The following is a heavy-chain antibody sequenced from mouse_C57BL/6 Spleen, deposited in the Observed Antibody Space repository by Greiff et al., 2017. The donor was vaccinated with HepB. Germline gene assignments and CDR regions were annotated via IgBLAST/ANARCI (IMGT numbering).Heavy chain of an antibody. Sequence: EVHLVESGGGLVQPGGSLSLSCAASGFTFTDYYMSWVRQPPGKALEWLGFIRNKANGYTTEYSASVKGRFTISRDNSQSILYLQMNALRAEDSATYYCASYGYDAGFAYWGQGTLVTVSA. CDR3: ASYGYDAGFAY. CDR1: GFTFTDYY. D-gene: IGHD2-2*01. J-gene: IGHJ3*01. CDR2: IRNKANGYTT. V-gene: IGHV7-3*01.